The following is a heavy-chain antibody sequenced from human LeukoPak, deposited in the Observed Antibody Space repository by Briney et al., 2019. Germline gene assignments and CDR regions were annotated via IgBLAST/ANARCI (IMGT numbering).Heavy chain of an antibody. CDR1: KFSISYYW. J-gene: IGHJ4*02. Sequence: GGSLRLSCAASKFSISYYWMTWVRQAPGKGLEGVANIKGDGSVTHYVDSVKGRFTISRDNAKNSLYLHMNTLRAEDTALYYCAREAGDSSGWSDWGQGTLVTVSS. CDR2: IKGDGSVT. D-gene: IGHD6-19*01. CDR3: AREAGDSSGWSD. V-gene: IGHV3-7*01.